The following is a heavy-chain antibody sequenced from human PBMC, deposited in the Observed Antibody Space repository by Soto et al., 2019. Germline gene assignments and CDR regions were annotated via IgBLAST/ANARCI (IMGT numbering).Heavy chain of an antibody. Sequence: EVQLLESGGGLVQPGGSLRLSCAASGFTFSSYAMSWVRQAPGKGLEWVSAISGSGGSTYYADSVKGRFTISRDNSKNTLYLQMNGLRAEDTAVYYCAKDLNYYGSGSSFDYWGQGTLVTVSS. V-gene: IGHV3-23*01. J-gene: IGHJ4*02. CDR2: ISGSGGST. CDR1: GFTFSSYA. D-gene: IGHD3-10*01. CDR3: AKDLNYYGSGSSFDY.